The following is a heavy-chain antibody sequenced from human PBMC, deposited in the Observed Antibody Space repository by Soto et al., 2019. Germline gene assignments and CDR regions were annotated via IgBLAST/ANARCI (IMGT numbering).Heavy chain of an antibody. CDR2: IYYSGST. CDR3: ARDGVYSSSTVHGMDV. CDR1: GGSISSGGYY. Sequence: QVQLQESGPGLVKPSQTLSLTCTVSGGSISSGGYYWSWIRQHPGKGLEWIGYIYYSGSTYYNPSLQSRVTISVDTSKNQFSLKLSSVTAADTAVYYCARDGVYSSSTVHGMDVWGQGTTVTVSS. D-gene: IGHD6-13*01. J-gene: IGHJ6*02. V-gene: IGHV4-31*03.